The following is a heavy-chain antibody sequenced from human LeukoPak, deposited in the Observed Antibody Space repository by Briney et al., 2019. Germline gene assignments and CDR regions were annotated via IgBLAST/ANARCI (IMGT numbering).Heavy chain of an antibody. V-gene: IGHV3-7*01. CDR1: GFTFSSYW. CDR2: IKQDGSEK. J-gene: IGHJ4*02. Sequence: PGGSLRLSCAASGFTFSSYWMSWVRQAPGKGLEWVANIKQDGSEKYYVDSVKGRFTISRDNAKNSLYLQMNSLRAKDTAVYYCARAGGSGYDDYWGQGTLVTVSS. D-gene: IGHD5-12*01. CDR3: ARAGGSGYDDY.